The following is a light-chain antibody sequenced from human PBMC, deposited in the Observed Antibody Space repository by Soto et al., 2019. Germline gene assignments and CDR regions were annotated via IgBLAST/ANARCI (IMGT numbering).Light chain of an antibody. Sequence: QTVVTQEPSFSVSPGGTVTLTCGLSSGSVSTSYYPSWYQQTPGQAPRTLIHSTNTRSSGVPTRFSGSILGDKAALTITGAQADDESDYSCVLYVDSGISLFGGGTKLTVL. CDR1: SGSVSTSYY. V-gene: IGLV8-61*01. CDR2: STN. J-gene: IGLJ2*01. CDR3: VLYVDSGISL.